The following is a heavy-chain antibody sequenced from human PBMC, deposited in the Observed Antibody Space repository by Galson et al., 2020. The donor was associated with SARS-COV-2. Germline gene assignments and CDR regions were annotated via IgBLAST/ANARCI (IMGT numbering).Heavy chain of an antibody. J-gene: IGHJ3*02. Sequence: GGSLRLSCAASGFTFSSYAMHWVRQAPGKGLEWVAVISYDGSNKYYADSVKGRFTISRDNSKNTLYLQMNSLRAEDTAVYYCARVDPTTPDAFDIWGQGTMVTVSS. CDR1: GFTFSSYA. CDR3: ARVDPTTPDAFDI. V-gene: IGHV3-30*01. D-gene: IGHD1-26*01. CDR2: ISYDGSNK.